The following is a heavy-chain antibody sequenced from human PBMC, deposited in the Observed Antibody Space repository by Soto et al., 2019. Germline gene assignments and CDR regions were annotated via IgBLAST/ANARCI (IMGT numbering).Heavy chain of an antibody. CDR2: IWYDGSNK. D-gene: IGHD2-15*01. CDR1: GFTFSSYG. J-gene: IGHJ3*02. Sequence: PGGSLRLSCAASGFTFSSYGMHWVRQAPGKGLEWVAVIWYDGSNKYYADSVKGRFTISRDNSKNTLYLQMNSLRAEDTAVYYCAKGQWCSGGSCYRAFDICGPATIVTVS. CDR3: AKGQWCSGGSCYRAFDI. V-gene: IGHV3-30*02.